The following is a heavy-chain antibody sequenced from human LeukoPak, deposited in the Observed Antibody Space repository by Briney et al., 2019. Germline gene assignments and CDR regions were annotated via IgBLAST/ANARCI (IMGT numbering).Heavy chain of an antibody. CDR3: VRLEGSASWGYYGVDV. D-gene: IGHD2-2*01. V-gene: IGHV5-51*01. Sequence: GESLKISCKGAGYTFTNYWIGWVRQMPGKGLEWMGIMHPGDSNTRYSPSFQGQVTISVDKSISTAYLQWSSLKASDTAMYYCVRLEGSASWGYYGVDVWGQGTTVTVSS. CDR1: GYTFTNYW. CDR2: MHPGDSNT. J-gene: IGHJ6*02.